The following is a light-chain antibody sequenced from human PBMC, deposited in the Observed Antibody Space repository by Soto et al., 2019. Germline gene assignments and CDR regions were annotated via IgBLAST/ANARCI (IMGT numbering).Light chain of an antibody. Sequence: EIVLTQSPATLSLSPGERATLSCRASQNVGGYLAWYQQKPGQAPRLLIYDASNRATAIPARFSGSRSGTDFSRTISSLEPKDLAVYYCQQRSTWPLTFGGGTKVEIK. CDR2: DAS. CDR1: QNVGGY. J-gene: IGKJ4*01. CDR3: QQRSTWPLT. V-gene: IGKV3-11*01.